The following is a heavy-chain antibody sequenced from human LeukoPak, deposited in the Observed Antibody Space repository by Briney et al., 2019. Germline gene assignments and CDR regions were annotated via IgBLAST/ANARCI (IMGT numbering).Heavy chain of an antibody. V-gene: IGHV4-4*07. Sequence: SSESLSLTCTVSGGSISNYYWSWIRQPAGKGLEWIGRIYAGGTASYNPSLKSRVTMSADMSKNQLSLKLTSVTAADTAVYYCTREPVPWGQGTLVTVSS. J-gene: IGHJ4*02. D-gene: IGHD6-19*01. CDR1: GGSISNYY. CDR2: IYAGGTA. CDR3: TREPVP.